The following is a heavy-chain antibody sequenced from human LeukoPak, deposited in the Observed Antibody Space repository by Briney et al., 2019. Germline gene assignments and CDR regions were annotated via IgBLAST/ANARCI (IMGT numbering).Heavy chain of an antibody. Sequence: SETLSLTCAVYGGSFSGYYWSWIRQPPGKGLEWIGEINHSGSTNYNPSLKSRVTISVDTSKNQFSLKLSSVTAADTAVYYCARPRTPGAFHRDYFGYWGQGTLVTVSS. V-gene: IGHV4-34*01. CDR1: GGSFSGYY. CDR2: INHSGST. J-gene: IGHJ4*02. D-gene: IGHD1-14*01. CDR3: ARPRTPGAFHRDYFGY.